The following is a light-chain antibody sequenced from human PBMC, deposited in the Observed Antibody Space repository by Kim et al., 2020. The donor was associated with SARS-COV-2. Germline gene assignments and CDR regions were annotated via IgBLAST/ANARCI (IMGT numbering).Light chain of an antibody. J-gene: IGKJ4*01. CDR1: QSVSSY. V-gene: IGKV3-11*01. CDR2: DAS. CDR3: QQRTNWPLT. Sequence: EIVLTQSPATLSLSPGERATLSCRASQSVSSYLAWYQQKPGQAPRLLIYDASNRATGIPARFSGSGSGTDFTLTISSLEPEDFALYYCQQRTNWPLTFGGGTKLEI.